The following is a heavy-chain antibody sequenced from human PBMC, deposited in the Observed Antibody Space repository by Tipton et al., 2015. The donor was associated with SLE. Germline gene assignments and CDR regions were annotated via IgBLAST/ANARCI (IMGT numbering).Heavy chain of an antibody. V-gene: IGHV4-39*07. CDR1: GGSISSSSHY. CDR2: IYYFGST. J-gene: IGHJ4*02. Sequence: LRLSCSVSGGSISSSSHYWGWIRQPPGKGLEWIGTIYYFGSTYYSPSLNRPVTISLDPPKNQFSLKVNSVTAADTAVYFCARDGVAATGTIFDYWGQGTLVTVSS. D-gene: IGHD1/OR15-1a*01. CDR3: ARDGVAATGTIFDY.